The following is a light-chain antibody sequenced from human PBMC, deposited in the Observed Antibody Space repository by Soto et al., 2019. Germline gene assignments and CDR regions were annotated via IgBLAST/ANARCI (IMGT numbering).Light chain of an antibody. CDR3: QHYNSYSEA. CDR2: AAS. J-gene: IGKJ1*01. CDR1: QSVTSSY. Sequence: EIVLTQSPGTLSLSAGERATLSCRASQSVTSSYVAWYQQKPGQAPSLLIYAASSRATGIPDRCSGSWARTDFPLTISRLEDEDVATYYCQHYNSYSEAFGQGTKVDIK. V-gene: IGKV3-20*01.